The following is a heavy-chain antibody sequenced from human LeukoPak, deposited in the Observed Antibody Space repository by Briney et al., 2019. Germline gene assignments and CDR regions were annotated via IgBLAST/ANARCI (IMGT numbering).Heavy chain of an antibody. J-gene: IGHJ5*02. CDR1: GYSLSSGYY. CDR3: ARRTVGYCTNGVCSDWFDP. CDR2: IYHSGST. V-gene: IGHV4-38-2*01. Sequence: SETLSLTCAVSGYSLSSGYYWGWIRQPPGKGLEWIGSIYHSGSTYYNPSLKSGVTISVDTPKKQFSLNLSSVTAADTAVYYCARRTVGYCTNGVCSDWFDPWGQGTLVTVSS. D-gene: IGHD2-8*01.